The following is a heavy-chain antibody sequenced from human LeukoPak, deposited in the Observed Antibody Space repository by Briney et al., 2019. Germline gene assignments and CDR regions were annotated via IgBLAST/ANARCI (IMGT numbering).Heavy chain of an antibody. CDR2: FDPEDGET. Sequence: ASVKVSCKVSGYTLTELSMHWVRQAPGKGLEWMGGFDPEDGETIYAQKFQGRVTMTEDTSTDTAYMELSSLRSEDTAVYYCARDRDRSIAARPRANFDYWGQGILVTVSS. CDR3: ARDRDRSIAARPRANFDY. CDR1: GYTLTELS. J-gene: IGHJ4*02. D-gene: IGHD6-6*01. V-gene: IGHV1-24*01.